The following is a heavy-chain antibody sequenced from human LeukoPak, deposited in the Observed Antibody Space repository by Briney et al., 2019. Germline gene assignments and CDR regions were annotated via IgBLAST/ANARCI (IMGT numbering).Heavy chain of an antibody. CDR2: ISGSGGST. CDR3: AKHHYSSSRDYFDY. V-gene: IGHV3-23*01. J-gene: IGHJ4*02. CDR1: GFTFTNCW. Sequence: GGSLRLSCAASGFTFTNCWMFWVRQAPGKGLEWVSVISGSGGSTNYADSVKGRFIISRDNSRNTLFLQMNSLRAEDTAVYYCAKHHYSSSRDYFDYWGQGTLVTVSS. D-gene: IGHD6-13*01.